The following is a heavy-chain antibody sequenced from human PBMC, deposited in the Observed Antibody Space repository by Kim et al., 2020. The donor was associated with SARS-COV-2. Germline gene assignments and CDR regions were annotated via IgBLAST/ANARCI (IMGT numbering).Heavy chain of an antibody. J-gene: IGHJ3*02. V-gene: IGHV3-7*03. CDR2: IKQDGSEK. D-gene: IGHD2-2*01. CDR3: AREGYCSSTSCYGAFDI. CDR1: GFTFSSYW. Sequence: GGSLRLSCAASGFTFSSYWMSWVRQAPGKGLEWVANIKQDGSEKYYVDSVKGRFTISRDNAKNSLYLQMNSLRAEDTAVYYCAREGYCSSTSCYGAFDIWGQGTMVTVSS.